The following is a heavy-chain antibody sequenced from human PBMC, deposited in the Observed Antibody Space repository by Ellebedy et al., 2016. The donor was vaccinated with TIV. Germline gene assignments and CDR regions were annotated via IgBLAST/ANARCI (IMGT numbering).Heavy chain of an antibody. CDR3: AREVLGGRGDMDF. D-gene: IGHD3-16*01. CDR2: IWSDGSEK. CDR1: GFTFSDFH. J-gene: IGHJ6*02. V-gene: IGHV3-33*01. Sequence: GESLKISCAASGFTFSDFHMHSVRQAPGGGLQWVALIWSDGSEKYFADSVRGRFTVSRDNSKNVMFLQMNSLRADDTAEYFCAREVLGGRGDMDFWGQGTTVIVSS.